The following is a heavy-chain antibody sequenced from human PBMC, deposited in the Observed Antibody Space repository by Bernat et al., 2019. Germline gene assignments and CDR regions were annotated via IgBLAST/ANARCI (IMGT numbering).Heavy chain of an antibody. J-gene: IGHJ6*02. D-gene: IGHD6-13*01. CDR1: GFTFSSYG. V-gene: IGHV3-33*01. CDR2: IWYDGSNK. Sequence: QVQLVESGGGVVQPGRSLRLSCAASGFTFSSYGMHWVRQAPGKGLEWVAVIWYDGSNKYYADSVKGRFTISRDNSKNTLYLQMNSLRAEDTAVYYCARGVTYSSSWRHYGMDVWGQGTTVTVSS. CDR3: ARGVTYSSSWRHYGMDV.